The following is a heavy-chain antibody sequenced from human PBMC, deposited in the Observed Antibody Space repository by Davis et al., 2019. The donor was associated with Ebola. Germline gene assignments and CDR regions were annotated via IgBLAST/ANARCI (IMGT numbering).Heavy chain of an antibody. CDR1: GGSIISSSSY. V-gene: IGHV4-39*01. Sequence: GSLRLSCTVSGGSIISSSSYWGWIRQPPRKGLEWIGSIYYSGITYYNPSLKSRVTTSVDTSKSQFSLQLSSVTAADTAMYHCASTGGFGDYFDYWGQGTLVTVSS. CDR3: ASTGGFGDYFDY. D-gene: IGHD3-16*01. CDR2: IYYSGIT. J-gene: IGHJ4*02.